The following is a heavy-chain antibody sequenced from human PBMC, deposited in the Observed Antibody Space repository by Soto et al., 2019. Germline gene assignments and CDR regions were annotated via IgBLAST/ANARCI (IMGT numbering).Heavy chain of an antibody. CDR1: GYTFTYRY. Sequence: QMQLVQSGAEVKKTGSSVKVSCKASGYTFTYRYLHWVRQAPGQALEWMGWITPFNGNTNYAQKFQDRVTITRDRSMSTAYMELSSMRSEDTAMYYFHQDIGGFRGYEGAGFDIWGQGTMVTVSS. CDR3: HQDIGGFRGYEGAGFDI. J-gene: IGHJ3*02. V-gene: IGHV1-45*02. CDR2: ITPFNGNT. D-gene: IGHD5-12*01.